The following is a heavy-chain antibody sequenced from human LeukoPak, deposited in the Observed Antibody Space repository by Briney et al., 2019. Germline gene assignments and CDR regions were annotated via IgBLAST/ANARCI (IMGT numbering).Heavy chain of an antibody. J-gene: IGHJ4*02. V-gene: IGHV3-30*18. CDR1: GFTFSDYA. CDR2: ISYDGSNK. D-gene: IGHD2-15*01. Sequence: GGSLRLSCAASGFTFSDYAMHWVRQAPGKGLEWVTIISYDGSNKYYADSVRGRLTISRDNSKNTLYLQMNSLRPEDTAVYYCAKAGGYCNGGNCYSNYWGPGTLVTVSS. CDR3: AKAGGYCNGGNCYSNY.